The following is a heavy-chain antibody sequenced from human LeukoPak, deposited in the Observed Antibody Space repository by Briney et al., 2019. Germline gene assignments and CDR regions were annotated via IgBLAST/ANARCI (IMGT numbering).Heavy chain of an antibody. D-gene: IGHD4-17*01. CDR2: ISYDGSNK. Sequence: GSLRLSCAAFGFTFSSYAMHWVRRAPGKGLEWVAVISYDGSNKYYADSVKGRFTISRDNSKNTLYLQMNSLRAEDTAVYYCARDHYGDYPGYWGQGTLVTVSS. CDR1: GFTFSSYA. V-gene: IGHV3-30-3*01. CDR3: ARDHYGDYPGY. J-gene: IGHJ4*02.